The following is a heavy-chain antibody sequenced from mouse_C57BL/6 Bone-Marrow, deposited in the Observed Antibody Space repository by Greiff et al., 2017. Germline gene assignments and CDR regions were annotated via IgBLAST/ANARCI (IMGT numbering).Heavy chain of an antibody. CDR2: FRNKANGYTT. D-gene: IGHD4-1*02. CDR3: ASFQSNWDAAMDY. Sequence: EVHLVESGGGLVQPGGSLSLSCAASGFTFTDYYMSWVRQPSGKALEWLGFFRNKANGYTTEYSASVKGRFTISRDNSVSILYRQMNSHGAEVSATDSRASFQSNWDAAMDYWGQGTSVTVAS. V-gene: IGHV7-3*01. CDR1: GFTFTDYY. J-gene: IGHJ4*01.